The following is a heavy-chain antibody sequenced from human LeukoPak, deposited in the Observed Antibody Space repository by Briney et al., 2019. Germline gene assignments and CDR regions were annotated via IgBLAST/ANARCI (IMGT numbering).Heavy chain of an antibody. J-gene: IGHJ4*02. CDR3: ARDGYGVDY. CDR2: IYHSGST. D-gene: IGHD4-17*01. Sequence: SETLSLTCTVSGYSISSGYYWGWIRQPPGKGLEWIGSIYHSGSTYYNPSLKSRVTISVDRSKNQFSLKLSSVTAADTAVYYCARDGYGVDYWGQGTLVTVPS. V-gene: IGHV4-38-2*02. CDR1: GYSISSGYY.